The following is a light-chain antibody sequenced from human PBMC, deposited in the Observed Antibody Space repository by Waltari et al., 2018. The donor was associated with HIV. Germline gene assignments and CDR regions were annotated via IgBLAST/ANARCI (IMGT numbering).Light chain of an antibody. Sequence: EIVLTQSPGTLSLSPGERATLSCRASQSLSSNYLAWYQQKPGQAPRLLISGASSRPTGIPDRVSGSGSETDFTLTISRLEPEDFAVYYCQQYGNSGTFGQGTKVEIK. CDR1: QSLSSNY. J-gene: IGKJ1*01. CDR3: QQYGNSGT. CDR2: GAS. V-gene: IGKV3-20*01.